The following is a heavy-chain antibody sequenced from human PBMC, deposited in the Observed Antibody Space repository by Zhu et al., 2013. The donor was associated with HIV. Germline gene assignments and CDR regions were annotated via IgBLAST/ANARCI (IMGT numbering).Heavy chain of an antibody. J-gene: IGHJ6*03. D-gene: IGHD6-13*01. CDR3: ARVTAAAGTSGGYYYMDV. V-gene: IGHV4-34*01. Sequence: QVQLQQWGAGLLKPSETLSLTCAVYGGSFSGYYWSWIRQPPGKGLEWIGEINHSGSTNYNPSLKSRVTISVDTSKNQFSLKLSSVTAADTAVYYCARVTAAAGTSGGYYYMDVWGKGTTGHRLL. CDR2: INHSGST. CDR1: GGSFSGYY.